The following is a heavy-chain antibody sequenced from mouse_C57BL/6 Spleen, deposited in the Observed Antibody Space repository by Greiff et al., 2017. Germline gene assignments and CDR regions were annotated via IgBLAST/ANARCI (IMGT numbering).Heavy chain of an antibody. V-gene: IGHV5-4*01. CDR3: AREGGGLDY. Sequence: VQLKESGGGLVKPGGSLKLSCAASGFTFSSYAMSWVRQTPEKRLEWVATISDGGSYTYYPDNVKGRFTISRDKAKNNLYLQMSHLKSEDTAMYYCAREGGGLDYWGQGTTLTVSS. CDR2: ISDGGSYT. CDR1: GFTFSSYA. J-gene: IGHJ2*01.